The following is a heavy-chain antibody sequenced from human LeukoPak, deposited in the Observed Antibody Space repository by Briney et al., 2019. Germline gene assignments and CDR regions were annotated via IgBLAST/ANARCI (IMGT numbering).Heavy chain of an antibody. J-gene: IGHJ6*03. V-gene: IGHV3-64*02. CDR2: IISNGGST. CDR3: ARITMGATIANFYYYHMDV. CDR1: GFTFGHYS. D-gene: IGHD3-3*01. Sequence: GGSLRLSCAAYGFTFGHYSMHWVRQAPGKGLEYVSAIISNGGSTHYADSVKGRFTISRDNSKNTLYLQMDSLRAEDMAVYYCARITMGATIANFYYYHMDVWGKGATVTVSS.